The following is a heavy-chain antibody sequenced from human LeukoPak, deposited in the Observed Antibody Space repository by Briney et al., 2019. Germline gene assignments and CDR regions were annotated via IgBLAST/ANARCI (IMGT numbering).Heavy chain of an antibody. Sequence: SETLSLTCTVSGGSISSGDYYWSWIRQPPGKGLEWIGYIYCSGSTYYNPSLKSRVTISVDTSKNQFSLKLSSVTAADTAVYYCARTLGIDAFDIWGQGTMVTVSS. J-gene: IGHJ3*02. CDR2: IYCSGST. D-gene: IGHD7-27*01. CDR1: GGSISSGDYY. V-gene: IGHV4-30-4*01. CDR3: ARTLGIDAFDI.